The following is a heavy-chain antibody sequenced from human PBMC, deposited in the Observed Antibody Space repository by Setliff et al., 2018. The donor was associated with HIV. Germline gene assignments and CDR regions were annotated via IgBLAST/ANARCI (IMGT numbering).Heavy chain of an antibody. Sequence: PGGSLRLSCTASGFTFGDYAMSWVRQAPGKGLEWVANINQDGSEKNYVDSVKGRFTISRDNAKNSLYLQIDSLRVEDTTVYYCTRKLAPGHGMDVWGQGTTVTVSS. V-gene: IGHV3-7*01. CDR1: GFTFGDYA. J-gene: IGHJ6*02. CDR3: TRKLAPGHGMDV. CDR2: INQDGSEK. D-gene: IGHD3-3*02.